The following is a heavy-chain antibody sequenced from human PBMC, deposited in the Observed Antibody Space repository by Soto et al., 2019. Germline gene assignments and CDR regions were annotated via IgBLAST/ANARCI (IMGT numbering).Heavy chain of an antibody. CDR2: IYRGGDI. CDR3: ARDRRDGDTS. Sequence: EVQVVESGGGLVQPGGSLRLSCAASGVFVTNYYMSWFRQAPGKGLEWVSVIYRGGDIYYAESVQGRFTTSRDTSRNSLDLQMNSLRVEDTAVYYFARDRRDGDTSWGQGVVVTVSS. CDR1: GVFVTNYY. D-gene: IGHD5-18*01. V-gene: IGHV3-66*01. J-gene: IGHJ4*02.